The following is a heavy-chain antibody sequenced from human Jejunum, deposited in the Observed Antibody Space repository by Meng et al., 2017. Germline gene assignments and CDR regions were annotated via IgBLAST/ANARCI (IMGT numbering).Heavy chain of an antibody. Sequence: QVQLVQSGAEVKKPGASVKVSCKASGYTFTSCAMHWARQAPGQRLEWMGWINAGNGNTKYSQKFQGRVTFTRDTSASTAYMELSSLESEDTAVYYCATLNIAVAGYWGQGTLVTVSS. J-gene: IGHJ4*02. V-gene: IGHV1-3*01. CDR3: ATLNIAVAGY. CDR1: GYTFTSCA. CDR2: INAGNGNT. D-gene: IGHD6-19*01.